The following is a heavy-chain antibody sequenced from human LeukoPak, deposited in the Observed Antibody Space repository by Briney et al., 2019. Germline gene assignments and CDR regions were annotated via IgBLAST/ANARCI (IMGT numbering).Heavy chain of an antibody. Sequence: GGSLRLSCAASGFTFSSYAMSWVRQAPGKRLEWLSSFNGSGGRTYYADSVRGRFTISRDNSKNTLYLQMNSLRAEDTAIYFCAKAASSDWYLDYFDYWGQGTLVTVSS. V-gene: IGHV3-23*01. D-gene: IGHD6-19*01. J-gene: IGHJ4*02. CDR2: FNGSGGRT. CDR3: AKAASSDWYLDYFDY. CDR1: GFTFSSYA.